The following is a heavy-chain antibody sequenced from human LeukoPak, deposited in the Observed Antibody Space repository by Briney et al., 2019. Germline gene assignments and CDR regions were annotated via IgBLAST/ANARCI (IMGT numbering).Heavy chain of an antibody. CDR2: LYYIVSI. CDR1: GGSITRAGYY. J-gene: IGHJ3*02. CDR3: AKDRGYSYGCDAFDI. Sequence: SETLSLTCTVSGGSITRAGYYWSWTRQHPGKGLEYIGYLYYIVSIYYDPSIKSRVTISLDLSKNQFSLKLSSGTGGVTAVYYCAKDRGYSYGCDAFDIWGQGTMVTVSS. D-gene: IGHD5-18*01. V-gene: IGHV4-31*03.